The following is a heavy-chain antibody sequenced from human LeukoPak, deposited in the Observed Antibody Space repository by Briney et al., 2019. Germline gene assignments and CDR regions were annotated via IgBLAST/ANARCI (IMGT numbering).Heavy chain of an antibody. CDR1: GGSISSYY. J-gene: IGHJ3*01. CDR3: ARHIFGDSVAFDL. D-gene: IGHD3-3*01. CDR2: IHYSGST. Sequence: PSETLSLSCTVSGGSISSYYWSWIRQPPGKGLEWIGYIHYSGSTNYNPSLKSRVTISGDPSKNQFSLKLSSVTAADTALYFCARHIFGDSVAFDLWGRGTMVTVSS. V-gene: IGHV4-59*08.